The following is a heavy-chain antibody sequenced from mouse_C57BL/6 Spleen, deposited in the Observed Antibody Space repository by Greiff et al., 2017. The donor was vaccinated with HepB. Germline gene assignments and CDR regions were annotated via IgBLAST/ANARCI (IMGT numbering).Heavy chain of an antibody. CDR1: GYTFTSYW. V-gene: IGHV1-64*01. Sequence: QVQLQQPGAELVKPGASVKLSCKASGYTFTSYWMHWVKQRPGQGLEWIGMIHPNSGSTNYNEKFKSKATLTVDKSSSTAYMQLSSLTSEDSAVYYCASPMTTVVAGTGTFAYWGQGTLVTVSA. D-gene: IGHD1-1*01. CDR3: ASPMTTVVAGTGTFAY. CDR2: IHPNSGST. J-gene: IGHJ3*01.